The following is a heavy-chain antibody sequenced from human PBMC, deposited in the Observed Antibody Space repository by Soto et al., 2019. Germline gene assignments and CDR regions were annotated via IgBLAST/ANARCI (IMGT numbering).Heavy chain of an antibody. CDR3: ARVSVSGRWNYFDY. V-gene: IGHV3-30*04. Sequence: GGSLRLSCVASGFSFRSHAMHWVRQAPGKGLEWVAIISYDSNNIHFADSVKGRFTISRDNSKNTLYLQMNSLRTEDTAVYYCARVSVSGRWNYFDYWGQGTLVTVSS. J-gene: IGHJ4*02. CDR1: GFSFRSHA. D-gene: IGHD1-1*01. CDR2: ISYDSNNI.